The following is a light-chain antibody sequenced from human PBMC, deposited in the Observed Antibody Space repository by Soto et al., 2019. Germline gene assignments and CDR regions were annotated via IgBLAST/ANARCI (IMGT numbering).Light chain of an antibody. J-gene: IGLJ2*01. Sequence: QSALTQPASVSGSPGQSITISCTGTSSDIGGYNYVSWYQQHQGKAPKLLIYGVSNRPSGVSGRFFGSKSGNTASLTISGLQPEDEADYFCSSYSSSIIPVVFGGGTKLTVL. V-gene: IGLV2-14*01. CDR2: GVS. CDR1: SSDIGGYNY. CDR3: SSYSSSIIPVV.